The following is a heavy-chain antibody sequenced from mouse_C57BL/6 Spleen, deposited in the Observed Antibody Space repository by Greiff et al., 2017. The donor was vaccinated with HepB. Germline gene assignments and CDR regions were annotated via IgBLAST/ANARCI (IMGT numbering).Heavy chain of an antibody. CDR3: AREGYYYGSSSFDY. V-gene: IGHV1-82*01. Sequence: VQLQQSGPELVKPGASVKISCKASGYAFSSSWMNWVKQRPGKGLEWIGRIYPGDGDTNYNGKFKGKATLTADKSSSTAYMQLSSLTSEDSAVYFCAREGYYYGSSSFDYWGQGTTLTVSS. D-gene: IGHD1-1*01. CDR2: IYPGDGDT. J-gene: IGHJ2*01. CDR1: GYAFSSSW.